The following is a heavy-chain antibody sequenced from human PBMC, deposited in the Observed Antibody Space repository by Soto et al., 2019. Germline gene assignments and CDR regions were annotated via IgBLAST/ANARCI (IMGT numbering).Heavy chain of an antibody. V-gene: IGHV3-7*05. CDR1: GFTFSAYW. D-gene: IGHD3-16*01. J-gene: IGHJ6*02. Sequence: EVHLVESEGGLVQPGGSLSLSCEASGFTFSAYWMGWVRQAPGTGLQWVATIKTDGSEKYYVDSVTGRFTISRDNDKNSLYLQLNTLRAEDTGVYYCARPVRGSPEDVWGQGTTVTVSS. CDR2: IKTDGSEK. CDR3: ARPVRGSPEDV.